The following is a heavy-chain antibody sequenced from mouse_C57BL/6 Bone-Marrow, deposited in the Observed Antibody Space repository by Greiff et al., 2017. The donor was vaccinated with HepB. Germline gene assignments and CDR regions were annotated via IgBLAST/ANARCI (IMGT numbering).Heavy chain of an antibody. CDR2: IWTGGGT. CDR1: GFSLTSYA. Sequence: VMLVESGPGLVAPSQSLSITCTVSGFSLTSYAISWVRQPPGKGLEWLGVIWTGGGTNYNSALKSRLSISKDNSKSQVFLKMNSLQTDDTARYYCARNWAAQATSYAMDYWGQGTSVTVSS. D-gene: IGHD3-2*02. J-gene: IGHJ4*01. CDR3: ARNWAAQATSYAMDY. V-gene: IGHV2-9-1*01.